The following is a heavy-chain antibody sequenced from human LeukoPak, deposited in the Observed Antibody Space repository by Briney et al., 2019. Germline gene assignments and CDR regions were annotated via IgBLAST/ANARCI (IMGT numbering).Heavy chain of an antibody. CDR1: GYSFVLYG. Sequence: ASVKVSCKASGYSFVLYGISWVRQAPGEGPEWMGWISGSTGDTNYAQKFQGRVTITADESTSTAYMELSSLRSEDTAVYYCARETDILTGYSHLYFDYWGQGTLVTVSS. CDR2: ISGSTGDT. V-gene: IGHV1-18*01. CDR3: ARETDILTGYSHLYFDY. J-gene: IGHJ4*02. D-gene: IGHD3-9*01.